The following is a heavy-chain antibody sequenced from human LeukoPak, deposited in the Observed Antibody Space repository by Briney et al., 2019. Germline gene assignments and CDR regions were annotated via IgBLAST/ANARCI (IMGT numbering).Heavy chain of an antibody. J-gene: IGHJ4*02. CDR2: ISSSSSYI. V-gene: IGHV3-21*04. CDR1: GFTFSSYE. D-gene: IGHD3-16*02. CDR3: ARSLSSRFSGPRRPYYFDS. Sequence: PGGSLRLSCAASGFTFSSYEMNWVRQAPGKGLEWVSSISSSSSYIYYADSVKGRFTISRDNAKNSLYLQMNSLRAEDTAVYYCARSLSSRFSGPRRPYYFDSWGQGTLVTVSS.